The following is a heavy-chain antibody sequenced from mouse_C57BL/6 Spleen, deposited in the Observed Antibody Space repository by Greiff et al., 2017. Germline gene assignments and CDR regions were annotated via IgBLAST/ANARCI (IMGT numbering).Heavy chain of an antibody. Sequence: EVQLQESGPELVKPGASVKISCTASGYSFTDYNMHWVKQSTGKSLEWIGVINPNYGTTSYNQKFKGKATLTVDQSSSTAYMQLNRLTSEDAEVYDCARSRGSYAMDYWGQGTSVTVSS. D-gene: IGHD1-1*01. CDR3: ARSRGSYAMDY. CDR2: INPNYGTT. CDR1: GYSFTDYN. J-gene: IGHJ4*01. V-gene: IGHV1-39*01.